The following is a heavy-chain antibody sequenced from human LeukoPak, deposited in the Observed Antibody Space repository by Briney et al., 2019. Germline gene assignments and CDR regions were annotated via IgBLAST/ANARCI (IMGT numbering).Heavy chain of an antibody. V-gene: IGHV4-59*11. CDR2: IDDSGST. CDR1: GGTFSRHY. D-gene: IGHD1-26*01. CDR3: ARDRRRERLHAFDM. J-gene: IGHJ3*02. Sequence: SETLSLTCTVSGGTFSRHYWSRIRQTPGKGLEWIAYIDDSGSTNYNPSLKSRLTISVDASKNQVSLKLSSVTAADTAVYYCARDRRRERLHAFDMWGQGTRVTVSS.